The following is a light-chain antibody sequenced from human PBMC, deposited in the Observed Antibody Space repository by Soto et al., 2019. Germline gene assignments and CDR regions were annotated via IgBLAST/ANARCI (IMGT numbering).Light chain of an antibody. CDR2: GAS. CDR1: QSVSSD. CDR3: QHYNETPLT. J-gene: IGKJ4*01. V-gene: IGKV3-15*01. Sequence: EIVMTQSPATLSVSPGERATLSCRASQSVSSDLAWYQHKSGQAPRLLIYGASTRATGIPARFSGSGSGTEFTLTISRLQSEDFAVYYCQHYNETPLTFGGGTKLEIK.